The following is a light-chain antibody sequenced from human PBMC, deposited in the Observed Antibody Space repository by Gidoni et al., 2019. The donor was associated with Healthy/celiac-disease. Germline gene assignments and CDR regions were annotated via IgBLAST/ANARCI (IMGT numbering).Light chain of an antibody. Sequence: QSVLTQPPSASGTPGQRVTISGSGSSSNIGSNTVNWYQQLPGTAPKLLIYSNNQRLSGVPDRFSGSKSGTSASLAISGLQSEDEADYYCAAWDDSLNGVVFVGGTKLTVL. J-gene: IGLJ2*01. V-gene: IGLV1-44*01. CDR1: SSNIGSNT. CDR3: AAWDDSLNGVV. CDR2: SNN.